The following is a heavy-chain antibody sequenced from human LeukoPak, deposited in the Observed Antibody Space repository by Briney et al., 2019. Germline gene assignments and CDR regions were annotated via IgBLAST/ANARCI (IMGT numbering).Heavy chain of an antibody. Sequence: SETLSLTCTVSGGSISSYYWSWIRQPPGKGLEWIGYIYYSGSTNYNPSLKSRVTISVDTSKNQFSLRLSSVTAADTAVYYCARSHSVWTSFDYWGQGTLVTVSS. CDR3: ARSHSVWTSFDY. V-gene: IGHV4-59*01. CDR2: IYYSGST. D-gene: IGHD3/OR15-3a*01. CDR1: GGSISSYY. J-gene: IGHJ4*02.